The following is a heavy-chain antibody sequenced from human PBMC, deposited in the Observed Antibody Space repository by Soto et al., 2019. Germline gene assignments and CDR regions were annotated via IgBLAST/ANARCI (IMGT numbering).Heavy chain of an antibody. CDR1: GYSFTSYW. V-gene: IGHV5-51*01. J-gene: IGHJ3*02. D-gene: IGHD2-15*01. Sequence: PGESLKISCKGSGYSFTSYWIGWVRQMPGKGLEWMGIIYPGDSDTRYSPSFQGQVTISADKSISTAYLQWSSLKASDTAMYYCARQGSIGEGYCSGGSCYSDAFDIWGQGTMVTVSS. CDR3: ARQGSIGEGYCSGGSCYSDAFDI. CDR2: IYPGDSDT.